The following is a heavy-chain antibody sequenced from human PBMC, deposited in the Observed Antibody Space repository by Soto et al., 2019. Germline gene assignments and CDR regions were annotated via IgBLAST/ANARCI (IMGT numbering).Heavy chain of an antibody. Sequence: GGYLRLSCSASGFTFSSYSMNWVRQSPVQGLEWVSYISSSSSTIYYADSVKGRFTISRDNAKNSLYLQMNSLRDEDTAVYYCARKRYISCEAYSCDSHACWSQGTKGRVSS. J-gene: IGHJ6*02. CDR3: ARKRYISCEAYSCDSHAC. CDR2: ISSSSSTI. D-gene: IGHD6-13*01. CDR1: GFTFSSYS. V-gene: IGHV3-48*02.